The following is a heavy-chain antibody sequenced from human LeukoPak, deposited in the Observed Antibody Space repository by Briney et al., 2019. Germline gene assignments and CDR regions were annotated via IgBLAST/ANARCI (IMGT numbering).Heavy chain of an antibody. CDR1: GGSFSGYY. CDR2: INHSGST. CDR3: AGGPYYYDSSGLFDY. Sequence: SETLSLTCAVYGGSFSGYYWSWIRQPPGKGLEWIGEINHSGSTNCNPSLKSRVTISVDTSKNQFSLKLSSVTAADTAVYYCAGGPYYYDSSGLFDYWGQGTLVTVSS. J-gene: IGHJ4*02. V-gene: IGHV4-34*01. D-gene: IGHD3-22*01.